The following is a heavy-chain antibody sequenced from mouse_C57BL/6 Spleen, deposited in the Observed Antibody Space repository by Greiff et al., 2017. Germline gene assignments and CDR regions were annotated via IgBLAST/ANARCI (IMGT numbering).Heavy chain of an antibody. CDR1: GYTFTSYD. Sequence: VKLQQSGPELVKPGASVKLSCKASGYTFTSYDINWVKQRPGQGLEWIGWIYPRDGSTKYNEKFKGKATLTVDTSSSTAYMELHSLTSEDSAVYFCARWGYDYDWYFDVWGTGTTVTVSS. V-gene: IGHV1-85*01. CDR3: ARWGYDYDWYFDV. CDR2: IYPRDGST. D-gene: IGHD2-4*01. J-gene: IGHJ1*03.